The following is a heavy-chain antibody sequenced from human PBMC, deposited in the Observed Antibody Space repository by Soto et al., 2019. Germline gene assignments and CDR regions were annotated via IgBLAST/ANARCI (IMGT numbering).Heavy chain of an antibody. CDR1: GYTFTSYG. V-gene: IGHV1-18*01. J-gene: IGHJ4*02. Sequence: ASVKVSCKASGYTFTSYGISWVRQAPGQGLEWMGWISAYNGNTNYAQKLQGRVTMTTDTSTGTAYMELRSLRSDDTAVYYCARDRDYDILTGYYGYFDYWGQGTLVTVSS. D-gene: IGHD3-9*01. CDR3: ARDRDYDILTGYYGYFDY. CDR2: ISAYNGNT.